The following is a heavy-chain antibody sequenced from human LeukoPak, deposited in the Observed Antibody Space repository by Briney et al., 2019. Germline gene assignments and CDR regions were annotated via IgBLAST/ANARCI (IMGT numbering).Heavy chain of an antibody. CDR2: ISGSGGST. Sequence: PGGSLRLSCVPSGVSFSNYAMGWVRQAPGKGLEWVSSISGSGGSTHYVDSVKGRFTISRDKTKNTLYLQMNSLRAEDTAVYYCAKGNLVVITPSRFDYWGQGTLVTVSS. CDR3: AKGNLVVITPSRFDY. V-gene: IGHV3-23*01. CDR1: GVSFSNYA. J-gene: IGHJ4*02. D-gene: IGHD3-22*01.